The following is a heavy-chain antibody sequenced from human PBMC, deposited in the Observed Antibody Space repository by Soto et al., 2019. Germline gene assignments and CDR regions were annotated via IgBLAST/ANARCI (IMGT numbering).Heavy chain of an antibody. Sequence: PGGSLRLSCAASGFTFSSYWMSWVRQAPGKGLEWVANIKQDGSEKYYVDSVKGRFTISRDNAKNSLYLQMNSLRAEDTAVYYCARDVVVPAAIFSGDYYYYGMDVWGQGTTVTVS. CDR2: IKQDGSEK. J-gene: IGHJ6*02. V-gene: IGHV3-7*01. D-gene: IGHD2-2*01. CDR1: GFTFSSYW. CDR3: ARDVVVPAAIFSGDYYYYGMDV.